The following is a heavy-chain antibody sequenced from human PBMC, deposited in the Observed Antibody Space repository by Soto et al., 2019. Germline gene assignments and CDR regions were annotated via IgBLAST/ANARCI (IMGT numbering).Heavy chain of an antibody. CDR1: GFTLNSYA. J-gene: IGHJ4*01. D-gene: IGHD2-2*01. V-gene: IGHV3-23*01. Sequence: QSGGSLRLSCAASGFTLNSYAMNWVRQAPGKGLAWVSAIGTDGNTYYANSVKGRFTISRDNSTTTLYLQMNSLRVEDTALYYCVRKYPGTRPFDYWGQGTLVTVSS. CDR3: VRKYPGTRPFDY. CDR2: IGTDGNT.